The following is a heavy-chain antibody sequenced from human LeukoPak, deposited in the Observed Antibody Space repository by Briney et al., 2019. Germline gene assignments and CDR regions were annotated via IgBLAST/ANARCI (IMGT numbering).Heavy chain of an antibody. D-gene: IGHD1-26*01. J-gene: IGHJ4*02. CDR2: IRSKAYGGTT. Sequence: PGGSLRLSCAASGFTFSNYAMSWVRQAPGKGLEWVGFIRSKAYGGTTDYTASVKGRFSISRDDSKSIAYLQMNSLKTEDTAVYYCTRGRSYNGYWGQGTLVTVSS. V-gene: IGHV3-49*04. CDR1: GFTFSNYA. CDR3: TRGRSYNGY.